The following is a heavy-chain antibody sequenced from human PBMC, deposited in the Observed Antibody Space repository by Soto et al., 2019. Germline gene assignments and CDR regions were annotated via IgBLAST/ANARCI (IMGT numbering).Heavy chain of an antibody. D-gene: IGHD6-6*01. CDR1: EFTFSPYP. J-gene: IGHJ6*02. V-gene: IGHV3-30*09. CDR2: ISFDGATK. CDR3: AKDQSASSNSYHAMDV. Sequence: QEQLVESGGGVVQPGRPLRLSCAASEFTFSPYPMHWVRQAPGKGLEWVAVISFDGATKYYADSVKGRCAISRDNSMNTLYLQMNSLRTEDTAVYYCAKDQSASSNSYHAMDVWGPGTTVTVSS.